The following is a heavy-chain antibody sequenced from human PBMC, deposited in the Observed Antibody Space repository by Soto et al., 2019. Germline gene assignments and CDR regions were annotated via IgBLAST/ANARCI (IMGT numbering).Heavy chain of an antibody. J-gene: IGHJ4*02. CDR2: ISGSGGST. Sequence: GGSLRLSCAASGFTFSSYAMSWVRQAPGKGLEWVSAISGSGGSTYYADSVKGRFTISRDNSKNTLYLQMNSLRAEDTAVYYCAKVWTTDYDDSSGYYATFDYWGQGTLVTVSS. CDR1: GFTFSSYA. CDR3: AKVWTTDYDDSSGYYATFDY. V-gene: IGHV3-23*01. D-gene: IGHD3-22*01.